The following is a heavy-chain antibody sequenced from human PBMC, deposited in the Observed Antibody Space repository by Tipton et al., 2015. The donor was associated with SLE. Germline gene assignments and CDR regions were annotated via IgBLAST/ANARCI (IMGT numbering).Heavy chain of an antibody. J-gene: IGHJ5*02. CDR3: ATELRGTFVNWFDP. Sequence: TLSLTCTVSGGSISSHYWSWIRQPPGKGLEWIGEIIHSGSTYYNPSLKSRVTISVDTSKNQFSLKLSSVTAADTAVYYCATELRGTFVNWFDPWGQGTLVTVSS. D-gene: IGHD2/OR15-2a*01. CDR1: GGSISSHY. CDR2: IIHSGST. V-gene: IGHV4-34*09.